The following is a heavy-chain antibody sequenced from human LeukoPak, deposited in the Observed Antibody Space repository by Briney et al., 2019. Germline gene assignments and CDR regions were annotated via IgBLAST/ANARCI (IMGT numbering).Heavy chain of an antibody. CDR1: GGTVSSYA. D-gene: IGHD3-22*01. V-gene: IGHV1-69*13. CDR3: ARLGGPYYDSSGYLTY. Sequence: ASVKVSCKASGGTVSSYAISWVRQAPAQGLEWMGGIIPIFGTANYAQKFQGRVTITADESTSTAYMELSSLRSEDTAVYYCARLGGPYYDSSGYLTYWGQGTLVTVSS. J-gene: IGHJ4*02. CDR2: IIPIFGTA.